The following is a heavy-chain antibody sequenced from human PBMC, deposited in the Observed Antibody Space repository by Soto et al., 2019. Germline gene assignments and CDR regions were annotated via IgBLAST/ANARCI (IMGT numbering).Heavy chain of an antibody. CDR1: GFSFSTGAVG. D-gene: IGHD6-13*01. J-gene: IGHJ4*02. V-gene: IGHV2-5*02. Sequence: QITLTESGPTLVKPTQTLTLTCTFSGFSFSTGAVGVGWIRQPPGKALEALALIYWDDDKRYRPSRKNNITIIKATPRNQVVLPRTGLDPEDTATYYCAHVYWAASGTRYYFDHWGQGTLVTVSS. CDR2: IYWDDDK. CDR3: AHVYWAASGTRYYFDH.